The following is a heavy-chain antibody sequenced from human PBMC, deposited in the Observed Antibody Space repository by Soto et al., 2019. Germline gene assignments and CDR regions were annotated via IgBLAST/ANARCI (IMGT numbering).Heavy chain of an antibody. D-gene: IGHD4-17*01. V-gene: IGHV1-18*01. Sequence: ASVKVSCKASGYTFTSYGISWVRQAPGQGLEWMGWISAYNGNTNYAQKLQGRVTMTTDTSTSTAYMELRSLRSDDTAVYYCARDGENGDYSYYYYYYGMDVWGQGTTVTVSS. CDR1: GYTFTSYG. J-gene: IGHJ6*02. CDR2: ISAYNGNT. CDR3: ARDGENGDYSYYYYYYGMDV.